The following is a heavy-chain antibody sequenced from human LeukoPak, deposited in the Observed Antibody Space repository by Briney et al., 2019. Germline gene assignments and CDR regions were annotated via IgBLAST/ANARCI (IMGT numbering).Heavy chain of an antibody. J-gene: IGHJ2*01. D-gene: IGHD3-22*01. Sequence: PSETLSLTCIVSGGSISSSRYSWGWIRQPPGKGLEWIGSIYYSGITYYNPSLKSRVTISVDTSKNQFSLKLNSVTAADTAVYYCVRPTRGSNSFETSGYSGYFDLWGRSTLVTVSS. CDR3: VRPTRGSNSFETSGYSGYFDL. CDR2: IYYSGIT. V-gene: IGHV4-39*01. CDR1: GGSISSSRYS.